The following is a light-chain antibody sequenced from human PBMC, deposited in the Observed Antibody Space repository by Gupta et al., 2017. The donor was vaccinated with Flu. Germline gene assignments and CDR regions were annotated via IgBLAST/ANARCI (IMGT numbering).Light chain of an antibody. V-gene: IGKV2-28*01. CDR2: LGS. Sequence: DIVMTHSPLSRPVTPGEPASISCWSSQSLLHSNGYNYLDWYLQKPGQSPQLLIYLGSNRASGVPDRFSGSGSGTDFTLKISRVEAEDVGVYYCMQALQTPLTFGGGTKVEIK. CDR3: MQALQTPLT. CDR1: QSLLHSNGYNY. J-gene: IGKJ4*01.